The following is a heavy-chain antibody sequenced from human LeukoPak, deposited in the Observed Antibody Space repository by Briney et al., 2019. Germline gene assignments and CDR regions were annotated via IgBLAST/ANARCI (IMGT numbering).Heavy chain of an antibody. J-gene: IGHJ4*02. CDR1: GFAFSSYW. CDR3: ARSLWPEDY. CDR2: INQDGNSQ. D-gene: IGHD2-21*01. Sequence: GGSLRLSCAASGFAFSSYWASWVHQAPGKGLEWVANINQDGNSQNYVDSVRGRLTISKDNAKNSVYLQMNSLRAEDTAVYYCARSLWPEDYWGQGILVTVSS. V-gene: IGHV3-7*01.